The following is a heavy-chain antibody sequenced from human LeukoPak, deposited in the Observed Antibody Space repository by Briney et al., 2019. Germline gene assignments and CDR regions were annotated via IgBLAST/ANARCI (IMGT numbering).Heavy chain of an antibody. J-gene: IGHJ4*02. D-gene: IGHD3-9*01. CDR3: TTEHPPYYDILTGYYYFDY. V-gene: IGHV3-30*03. CDR1: GFTFSSYG. Sequence: GGSLRLSCAASGFTFSSYGMHWVRQAPGKGLEWVAVISYDGSNKYYADSVKGRFTISRDNSKNTLYLQMNSLRAEDTAVYYCTTEHPPYYDILTGYYYFDYWGQGTLVTVSS. CDR2: ISYDGSNK.